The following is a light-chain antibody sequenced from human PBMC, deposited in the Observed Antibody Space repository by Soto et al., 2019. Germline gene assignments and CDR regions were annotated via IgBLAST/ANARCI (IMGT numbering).Light chain of an antibody. CDR3: QQYKNWPQVT. CDR1: QSVSGN. V-gene: IGKV3-15*01. Sequence: EIVLTQSPGTRASPPVERATLSCRSSQSVSGNLAWYQQKPGQAPRLLIYGASNRATGIPDRFSGSGSETDFTLTISRLKSEDFAVYYCQQYKNWPQVTVGGGTTGDIK. J-gene: IGKJ4*01. CDR2: GAS.